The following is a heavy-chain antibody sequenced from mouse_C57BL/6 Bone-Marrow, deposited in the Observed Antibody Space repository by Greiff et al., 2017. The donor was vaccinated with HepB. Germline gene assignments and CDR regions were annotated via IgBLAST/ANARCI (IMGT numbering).Heavy chain of an antibody. V-gene: IGHV1-50*01. CDR3: ARPYYYGSSLPYAMDY. D-gene: IGHD1-1*01. CDR2: IDPSDSYT. CDR1: GYTFTSYW. Sequence: QVQLQQPGAELVKPGASVKLSCKASGYTFTSYWMQWVKQRPGQGLEWIGEIDPSDSYTNYNQKFKGKATLTVDTSSSTAYMQLSSLTSEDSAVYYCARPYYYGSSLPYAMDYWGQGTSVTVSS. J-gene: IGHJ4*01.